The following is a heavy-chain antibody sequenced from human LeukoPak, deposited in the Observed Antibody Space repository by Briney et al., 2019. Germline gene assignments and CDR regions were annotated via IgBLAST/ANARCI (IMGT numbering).Heavy chain of an antibody. CDR1: GGSISSYY. D-gene: IGHD3-22*01. CDR2: IYYSGST. V-gene: IGHV4-59*01. J-gene: IGHJ4*02. Sequence: SETLSLTCTVSGGSISSYYWRWIRQPPGKGLEWIGYIYYSGSTNYNPSLKSRVTISVDTSKNQFSLKLSSVTAADTAVYYCARDRNYYDSSGFDYWGQGTLVTVSS. CDR3: ARDRNYYDSSGFDY.